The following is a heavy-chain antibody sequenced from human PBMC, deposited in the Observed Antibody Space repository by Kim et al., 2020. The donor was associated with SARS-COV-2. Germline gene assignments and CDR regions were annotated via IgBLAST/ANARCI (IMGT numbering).Heavy chain of an antibody. CDR1: GFTFSDHG. D-gene: IGHD3-10*01. CDR3: AKFGPDYYWYYYNMDV. J-gene: IGHJ6*02. Sequence: GGSLRLSCAASGFTFSDHGMHWVRLAPGKGLEWVAVIEYDGRTKKYADSVKGRFTISRDNSKNILYLEIDSLRVEDTAVYYCAKFGPDYYWYYYNMDVWGQGTTVTVSS. CDR2: IEYDGRTK. V-gene: IGHV3-30*02.